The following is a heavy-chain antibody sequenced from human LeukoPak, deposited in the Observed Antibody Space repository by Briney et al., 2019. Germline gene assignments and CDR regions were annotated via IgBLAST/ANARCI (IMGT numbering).Heavy chain of an antibody. Sequence: SETLSLTCTVSGGSISSYYWSWIRQPPGKGLEWIGYIYYSGSTNYNPSLKSRVTISVDTSKNQFSLKLSSVTAADTAVYYCARGELQNDFDYWGQGTLVTVSS. CDR2: IYYSGST. CDR3: ARGELQNDFDY. J-gene: IGHJ4*02. V-gene: IGHV4-59*01. CDR1: GGSISSYY. D-gene: IGHD1-7*01.